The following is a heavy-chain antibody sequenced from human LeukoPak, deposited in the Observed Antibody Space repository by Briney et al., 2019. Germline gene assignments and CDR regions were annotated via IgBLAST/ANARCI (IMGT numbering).Heavy chain of an antibody. D-gene: IGHD6-19*01. J-gene: IGHJ4*02. CDR1: GASISGSGYY. V-gene: IGHV4-39*01. CDR2: IFYTGNT. CDR3: TRQPLFHSSGWYIY. Sequence: SETLSLTCAVSGASISGSGYYWGWIRQPPGKGLEWIGTIFYTGNTYYNPSLKTRVSISVDTSKNQFSLKLSSVTAADTAVYYCTRQPLFHSSGWYIYWGQGTLITVSS.